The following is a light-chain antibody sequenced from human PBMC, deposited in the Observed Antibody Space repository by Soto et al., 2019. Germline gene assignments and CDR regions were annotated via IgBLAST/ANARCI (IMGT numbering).Light chain of an antibody. CDR1: QGISNS. J-gene: IGKJ4*01. V-gene: IGKV1-17*03. Sequence: DIQMTQSPSAMSASVGDRVTITCRASQGISNSLAWFQQKPGKVPKRLIYGASSLQSGVPSRFGGSGSGTEFTLTISSLQPEDFATYYCLQHKSYPLTFGGGTKVDIK. CDR3: LQHKSYPLT. CDR2: GAS.